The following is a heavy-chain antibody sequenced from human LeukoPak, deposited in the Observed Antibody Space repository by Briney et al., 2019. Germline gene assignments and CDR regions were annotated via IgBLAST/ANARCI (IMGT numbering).Heavy chain of an antibody. CDR3: ARDLGMSIAARGFDP. V-gene: IGHV4-59*11. CDR2: IYYSGST. D-gene: IGHD6-6*01. Sequence: SETLSLTCTVSGGSISSHYWSWIRQPPGKGLEWIGYIYYSGSTNYNPSLKSRVTISVDTSKNQFSLKPSSVTAADTAVYYCARDLGMSIAARGFDPWGQGTLVTVSS. J-gene: IGHJ5*02. CDR1: GGSISSHY.